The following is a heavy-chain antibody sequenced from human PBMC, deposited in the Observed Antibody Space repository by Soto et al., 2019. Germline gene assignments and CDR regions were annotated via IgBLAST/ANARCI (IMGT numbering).Heavy chain of an antibody. Sequence: QVQLVESGGGVVQPGRSLRLSCAASGFNFSSYGMHWVRQAPGKGLEWVAVIWYDGSNKYYADSVKGRFTISRDNSKNPLYLQMNSLRAEDTAVYYGARSRDYGDYYFDYWGQGTLVTVSS. D-gene: IGHD4-17*01. V-gene: IGHV3-33*01. J-gene: IGHJ4*02. CDR1: GFNFSSYG. CDR3: ARSRDYGDYYFDY. CDR2: IWYDGSNK.